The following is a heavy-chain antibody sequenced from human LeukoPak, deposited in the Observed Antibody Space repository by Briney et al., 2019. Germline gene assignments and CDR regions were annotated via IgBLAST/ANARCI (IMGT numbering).Heavy chain of an antibody. Sequence: GGSLRLSCAASGFTFSSYAMLWVRQAPGKGLEWVAVISYDGSNKYYADSVKGRFTISRDNSKNTLYLQMNSLRAEDTAVYYCARDSQRGVAIRYYFDYWGQGTLVTVSS. V-gene: IGHV3-30-3*01. J-gene: IGHJ4*02. D-gene: IGHD3-3*01. CDR2: ISYDGSNK. CDR1: GFTFSSYA. CDR3: ARDSQRGVAIRYYFDY.